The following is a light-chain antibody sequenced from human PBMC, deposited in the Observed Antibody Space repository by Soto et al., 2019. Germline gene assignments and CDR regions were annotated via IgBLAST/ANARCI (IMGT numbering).Light chain of an antibody. V-gene: IGKV3D-15*01. CDR3: QEYNKWPSWT. J-gene: IGKJ1*01. CDR2: AAS. Sequence: IVMTQSPATLSLSPGERATLSCRASQNIDNHLAWYQQIPGQAPGLLMYAASTRATGIPARFSGSGSGTEFTLTISSLQSEDFAVYYCQEYNKWPSWTFGRGTKVEIK. CDR1: QNIDNH.